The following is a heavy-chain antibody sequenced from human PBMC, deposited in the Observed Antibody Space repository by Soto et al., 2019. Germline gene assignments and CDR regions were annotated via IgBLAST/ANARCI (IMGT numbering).Heavy chain of an antibody. D-gene: IGHD2-15*01. CDR3: ARRLRSARDSFDI. CDR1: GFMFDDYP. V-gene: IGHV3-9*01. J-gene: IGHJ3*02. Sequence: QPGGSLRLSCAASGFMFDDYPMQWVRQAPGKGLEWVSGITWNSANIDYADAVKGRFTISRDNAKTSLYLQMNNLRPEDTALYYCARRLRSARDSFDIWGQGAMVTVSS. CDR2: ITWNSANI.